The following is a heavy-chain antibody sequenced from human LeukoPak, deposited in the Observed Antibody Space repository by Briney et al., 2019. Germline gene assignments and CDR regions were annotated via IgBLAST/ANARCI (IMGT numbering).Heavy chain of an antibody. J-gene: IGHJ6*02. D-gene: IGHD3-3*01. V-gene: IGHV3-30*18. CDR1: GFTFSSYG. CDR2: ISYDGSNK. CDR3: AKDWRLDV. Sequence: GRSLRLSCAASGFTFSSYGMHWVRQAPGKGLEWVAVISYDGSNKYYADSVKGRFTISRDNSKNTLYLQMNSLRAEDTAVYYCAKDWRLDVWGQGTTVTVSS.